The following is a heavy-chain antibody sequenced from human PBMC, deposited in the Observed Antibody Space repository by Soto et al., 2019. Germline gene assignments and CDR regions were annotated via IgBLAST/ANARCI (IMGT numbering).Heavy chain of an antibody. CDR2: IYSGGNT. D-gene: IGHD1-26*01. CDR3: AGAGRLGPGGLFDY. V-gene: IGHV3-66*01. Sequence: GGSLRLSCAASGFTVSSNYMSWVRQAPGKGLEWVSVIYSGGNTYHADSVKGRFTISRDNSRNTLYLQMNSLRAEDTAVYYCAGAGRLGPGGLFDYWGQGTLVTVSS. CDR1: GFTVSSNY. J-gene: IGHJ4*02.